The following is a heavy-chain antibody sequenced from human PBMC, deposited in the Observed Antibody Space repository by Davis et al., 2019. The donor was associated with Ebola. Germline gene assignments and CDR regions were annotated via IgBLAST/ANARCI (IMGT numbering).Heavy chain of an antibody. CDR3: ARVTAMDV. Sequence: GESLKISCAASGFTFSKHAMSWVRLAPGKGLEWVSGISGSGGITYHADSVKGRFTISRDNSKNTLYLQMNSLRAEDTAVYYCARVTAMDVWGKGTTVTVSS. J-gene: IGHJ6*04. CDR1: GFTFSKHA. V-gene: IGHV3-23*01. D-gene: IGHD4-23*01. CDR2: ISGSGGIT.